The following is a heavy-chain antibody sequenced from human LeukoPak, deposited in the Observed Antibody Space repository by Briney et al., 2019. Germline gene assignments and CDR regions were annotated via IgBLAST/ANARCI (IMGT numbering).Heavy chain of an antibody. CDR1: GFTFSSYG. CDR2: IRYDGSNK. V-gene: IGHV3-30*02. CDR3: VKALSSFSFAISI. J-gene: IGHJ3*02. Sequence: PGGSLRLSCAASGFTFSSYGMHWVRQAPGKGLEWVAFIRYDGSNKYYADSVKGRFTISRDNSKNTLYLQMNSLRAEDTAVYYCVKALSSFSFAISIWGQGTMVTVSS.